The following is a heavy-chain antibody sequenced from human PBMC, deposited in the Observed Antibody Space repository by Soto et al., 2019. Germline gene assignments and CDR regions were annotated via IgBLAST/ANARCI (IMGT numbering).Heavy chain of an antibody. CDR1: GGTFSSYA. Sequence: QVQLVQSGAEVKKPGSSVKVSCKASGGTFSSYAISWVRQAPGQGLEWMGGSIPIFGTANYAQKFQGRVTITADESTSTAYMELSSLRSEDTAVDYCASTRLNYYYGSGSTYYYYHGMDVWGQGTTGTVSS. J-gene: IGHJ6*02. D-gene: IGHD3-10*01. CDR3: ASTRLNYYYGSGSTYYYYHGMDV. V-gene: IGHV1-69*01. CDR2: SIPIFGTA.